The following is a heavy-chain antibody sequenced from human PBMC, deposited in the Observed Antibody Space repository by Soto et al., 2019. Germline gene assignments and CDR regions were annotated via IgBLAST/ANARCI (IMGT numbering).Heavy chain of an antibody. D-gene: IGHD2-15*01. J-gene: IGHJ4*02. Sequence: GGSLRLSCAASGFTFSSSAMSWVRQAPGKGLEWVSDISVSGGSTYYTDSVKGRFTISRDNSKNTLYLHMNSLRAEDTAVYYCAKRIWGSGVPVDYLDYGGQGTLVTVS. V-gene: IGHV3-23*01. CDR1: GFTFSSSA. CDR2: ISVSGGST. CDR3: AKRIWGSGVPVDYLDY.